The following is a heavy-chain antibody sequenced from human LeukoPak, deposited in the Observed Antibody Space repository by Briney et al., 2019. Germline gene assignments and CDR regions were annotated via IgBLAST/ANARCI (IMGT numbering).Heavy chain of an antibody. CDR1: GGTFSSYA. D-gene: IGHD6-13*01. CDR2: IIPIFGTA. V-gene: IGHV1-69*05. CDR3: ASSYSSSWPNFDY. Sequence: SVKVSCKASGGTFSSYAISWVRQAPGQGPEWMGGIIPIFGTANCAQKFQGRVTITTDESTSTAYMELSSLRSGDTAVYYCASSYSSSWPNFDYWGQGTLVTVSS. J-gene: IGHJ4*02.